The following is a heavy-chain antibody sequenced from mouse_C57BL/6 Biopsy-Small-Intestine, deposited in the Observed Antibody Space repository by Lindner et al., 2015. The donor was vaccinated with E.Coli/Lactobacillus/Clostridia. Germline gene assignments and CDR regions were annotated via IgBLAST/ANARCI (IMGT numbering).Heavy chain of an antibody. CDR1: GYTFTDFY. Sequence: VQLQESGPVLVKPGASVKMSCKASGYTFTDFYMNWVKQSHGKSLEWIGMTDPYNGGIRYNQKFKGKATLTFDKSSSTAYMELISLTSEDSAVYYCARRWLYYSDYWGQGTTLTVSS. J-gene: IGHJ2*01. D-gene: IGHD3-3*01. V-gene: IGHV1-19*01. CDR2: TDPYNGGI. CDR3: ARRWLYYSDY.